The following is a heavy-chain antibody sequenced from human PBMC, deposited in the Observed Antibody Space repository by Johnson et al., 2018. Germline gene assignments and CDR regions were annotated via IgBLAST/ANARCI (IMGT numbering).Heavy chain of an antibody. CDR2: IYYSGST. CDR3: ASGVVTANYYYYGMDV. Sequence: QVQLQESGPGLVKPSETLSLTCTVSGGSISSYYWSWIRQPPGKGLEWIGYIYYSGSTNYNPSLKSRVTISVDTSKNQFSLKVSSVTAADTAVYYCASGVVTANYYYYGMDVWGQGTTVTVSS. J-gene: IGHJ6*02. V-gene: IGHV4-59*01. D-gene: IGHD2-21*02. CDR1: GGSISSYY.